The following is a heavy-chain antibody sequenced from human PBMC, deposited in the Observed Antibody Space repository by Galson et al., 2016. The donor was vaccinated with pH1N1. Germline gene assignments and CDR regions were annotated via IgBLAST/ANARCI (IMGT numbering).Heavy chain of an antibody. V-gene: IGHV4-30-2*01. CDR3: ARLTGVFETADAFDI. Sequence: TLSLTCTLSRGSISDKDYSWSWSRQPPGKGLEWIGYISQTGSTCSNPSLKSRLTISLGGSRKQFSLKLTSVTAADTAVYYCARLTGVFETADAFDIWGQGTMVTVTP. J-gene: IGHJ3*02. CDR2: ISQTGST. D-gene: IGHD2-8*01. CDR1: RGSISDKDYS.